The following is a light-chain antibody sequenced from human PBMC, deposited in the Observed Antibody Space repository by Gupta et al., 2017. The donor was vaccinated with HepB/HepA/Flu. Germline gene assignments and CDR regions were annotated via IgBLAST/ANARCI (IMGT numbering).Light chain of an antibody. J-gene: IGKJ1*01. CDR1: QGRRDD. V-gene: IGKV1-17*01. CDR3: RQHNSYPWT. CDR2: GAS. Sequence: DIQMTQSPSSLSASVGDRVTITCRASQGRRDDLGWFQQKPGKAPKRLIYGASALESGVPSRFSGSLQPEDFATYYCRQHNSYPWTFGQGTKVEIK.